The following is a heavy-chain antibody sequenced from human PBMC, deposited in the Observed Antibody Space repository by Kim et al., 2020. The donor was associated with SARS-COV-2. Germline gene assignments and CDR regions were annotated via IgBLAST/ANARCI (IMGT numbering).Heavy chain of an antibody. D-gene: IGHD4-17*01. CDR3: AKNGAYGDYNQDY. V-gene: IGHV3-30*18. J-gene: IGHJ4*02. Sequence: PGKGLGWVAVKSYAGSNKYYTDSVKGRFTISRDNSKNTLYLQMNSLRAEDTAVYYCAKNGAYGDYNQDYWGQGTLVTVSS. CDR2: KSYAGSNK.